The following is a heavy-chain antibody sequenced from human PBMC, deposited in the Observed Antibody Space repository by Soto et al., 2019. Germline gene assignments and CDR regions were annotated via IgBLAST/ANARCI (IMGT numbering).Heavy chain of an antibody. CDR1: GFTFSSYA. J-gene: IGHJ6*02. D-gene: IGHD3-10*01. Sequence: GGSLRLSCAASGFTFSSYAMSWVRQAPGKGLEWVSAISGSGGSTYYADSVKGRFTISRDNSKNTLYLQMNSLRAEDTAVYYCAKGVFGGFGELLGSDYYYGMDVWGQGTTVTVSS. CDR3: AKGVFGGFGELLGSDYYYGMDV. V-gene: IGHV3-23*01. CDR2: ISGSGGST.